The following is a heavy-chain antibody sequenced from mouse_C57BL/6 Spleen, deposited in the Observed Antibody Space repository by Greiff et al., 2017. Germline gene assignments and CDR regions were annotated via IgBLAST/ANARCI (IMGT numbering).Heavy chain of an antibody. D-gene: IGHD2-5*01. J-gene: IGHJ3*01. Sequence: VKLMESGPELVKPGASVKISCKASGYAFSSSWMNWVKQRPGKGLEWIGRIYPGDGDTNYNGKFKGKATLTADKSSSTAYMQLSSLTSEDSAVYFCARYYSNSFAYWGQGTLVTVSA. V-gene: IGHV1-82*01. CDR2: IYPGDGDT. CDR3: ARYYSNSFAY. CDR1: GYAFSSSW.